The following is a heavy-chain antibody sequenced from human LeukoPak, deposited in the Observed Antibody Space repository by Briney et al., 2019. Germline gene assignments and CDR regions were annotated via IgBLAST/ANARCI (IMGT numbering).Heavy chain of an antibody. D-gene: IGHD5-24*01. CDR1: GGTFSSYA. J-gene: IGHJ4*02. CDR2: IIPILGIA. V-gene: IGHV1-69*04. Sequence: GASVKVSCKASGGTFSSYAISWVRQAPGQGLEWMGRIIPILGIANYVQKFQGRVAITADKSTSTAYMELSSLRSEDTAVYYCARDELRGYNYWGQGTLVTVSS. CDR3: ARDELRGYNY.